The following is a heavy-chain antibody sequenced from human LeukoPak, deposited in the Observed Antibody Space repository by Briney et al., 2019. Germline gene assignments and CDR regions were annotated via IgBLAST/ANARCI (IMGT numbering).Heavy chain of an antibody. CDR1: GYTFTGYY. Sequence: GASVKVSCKASGYTFTGYYMHWVRQAPGQGLEWMGWINPNGGGTNYAQKFQGRVTMTRDTSISTAYMELSRLRSDDTAVYYCARRGAYSYGYSYWGQGTLVTVSS. V-gene: IGHV1-2*02. D-gene: IGHD5-18*01. J-gene: IGHJ4*02. CDR3: ARRGAYSYGYSY. CDR2: INPNGGGT.